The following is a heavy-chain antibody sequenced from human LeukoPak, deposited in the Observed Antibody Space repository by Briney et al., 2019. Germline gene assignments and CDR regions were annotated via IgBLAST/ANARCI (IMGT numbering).Heavy chain of an antibody. Sequence: GESLKISCKASGFSFTNHWIGWVRQMPGKGLEWMGIIYPGDSDTRYSPSFQGRVTISADKSIDTAYLQWRSLKASDTAMYFCAGHSFDTVDAFDIWGQGTIVTASA. V-gene: IGHV5-51*01. D-gene: IGHD3-9*01. CDR2: IYPGDSDT. CDR3: AGHSFDTVDAFDI. CDR1: GFSFTNHW. J-gene: IGHJ3*02.